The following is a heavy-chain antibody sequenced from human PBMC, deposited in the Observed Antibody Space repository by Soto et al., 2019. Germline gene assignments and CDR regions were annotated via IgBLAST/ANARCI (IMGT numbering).Heavy chain of an antibody. CDR3: ARHIAARYYYYYGMDV. D-gene: IGHD6-6*01. CDR2: INHSGST. J-gene: IGHJ6*02. Sequence: SETLSLTCAVYGGSFSGCYWSWIRQPPGKGLEWIGEINHSGSTNYNPSLKSRVTISVDTSKNQFSLKLSSVTAADTAVYYCARHIAARYYYYYGMDVWGQGTTVTVSS. CDR1: GGSFSGCY. V-gene: IGHV4-34*01.